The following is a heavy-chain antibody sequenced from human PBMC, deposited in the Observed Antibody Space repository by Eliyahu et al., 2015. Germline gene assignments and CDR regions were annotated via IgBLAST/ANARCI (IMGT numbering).Heavy chain of an antibody. J-gene: IGHJ4*02. CDR2: ISSSSSYI. Sequence: VRQAPGKGLEWVSSISSSSSYIYYADSVKGRFTISRDNAKNSLYLQMNSLRAEDTAVYYCARLLDDPLDIVVVVAATFDYWGQGTLVTVSS. V-gene: IGHV3-21*01. CDR3: ARLLDDPLDIVVVVAATFDY. D-gene: IGHD2-15*01.